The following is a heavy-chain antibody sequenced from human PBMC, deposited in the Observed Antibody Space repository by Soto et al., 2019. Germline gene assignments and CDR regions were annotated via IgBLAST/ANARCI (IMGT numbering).Heavy chain of an antibody. CDR3: AREYGGNSGTFDY. D-gene: IGHD2-21*02. J-gene: IGHJ4*02. CDR1: GGSFSGYY. CDR2: INHSGST. Sequence: QVPLQQWGAGLLKPSETLSLTCAVYGGSFSGYYWRWIRQPPGKGLEWIGEINHSGSTNYNPSLKSRVTITVDTSKNQFSLKLSSVTAADTAVYYCAREYGGNSGTFDYWGQGTLVTVSS. V-gene: IGHV4-34*01.